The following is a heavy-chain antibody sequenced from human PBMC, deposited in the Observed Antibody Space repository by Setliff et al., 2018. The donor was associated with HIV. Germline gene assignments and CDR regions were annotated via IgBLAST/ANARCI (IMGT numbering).Heavy chain of an antibody. V-gene: IGHV1-46*01. CDR3: ARGRGPSRFDY. CDR1: GYTFTSYY. Sequence: ASVKVSCKASGYTFTSYYMHWVRQAPGQGLEWMGIINPSGGSTSYAQKFQGRVTMTRDTSITTAYMELSSLRSEDTAIYYCARGRGPSRFDYWGQGTLVTVSS. J-gene: IGHJ4*01. CDR2: INPSGGST.